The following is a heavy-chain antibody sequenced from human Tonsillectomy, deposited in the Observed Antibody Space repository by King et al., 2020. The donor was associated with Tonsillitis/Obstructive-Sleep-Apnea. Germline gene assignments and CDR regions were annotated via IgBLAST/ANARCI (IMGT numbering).Heavy chain of an antibody. CDR2: ISFDGSNK. J-gene: IGHJ4*02. CDR1: GFSFLSYG. Sequence: VQLVESGGGVVRPGRSLRLSCAASGFSFLSYGMHWVRQAPGKGLEWVAVISFDGSNKYYGDSMKGRFTISRDNSPKTLYLHMNNLRAEDTAVYYCAKTGHSGSYQGGYFDSWGQGTLVTVSS. CDR3: AKTGHSGSYQGGYFDS. D-gene: IGHD1-26*01. V-gene: IGHV3-30*18.